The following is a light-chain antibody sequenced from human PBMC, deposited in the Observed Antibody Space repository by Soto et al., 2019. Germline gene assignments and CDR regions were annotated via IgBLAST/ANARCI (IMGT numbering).Light chain of an antibody. CDR1: QSVSSN. J-gene: IGKJ1*01. Sequence: EIVMTQSPATLSVSPGERATLSCRASQSVSSNLAWYQQKPGQAPRLLIYGASTRATGIPARLSGSGSGTESTLTISRLQSEDFAVYYCQQYNNWPPTWTFGQGTKVEIK. CDR2: GAS. CDR3: QQYNNWPPTWT. V-gene: IGKV3-15*01.